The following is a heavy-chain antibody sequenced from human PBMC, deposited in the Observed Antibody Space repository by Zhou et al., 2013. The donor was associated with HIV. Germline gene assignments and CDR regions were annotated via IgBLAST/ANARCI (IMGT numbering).Heavy chain of an antibody. V-gene: IGHV1-69*12. CDR1: AGIFSNYG. CDR2: IIPMFGKT. J-gene: IGHJ6*03. D-gene: IGHD6-13*01. CDR3: ARESARRGGIAATYYYYYYLDV. Sequence: QVHLVQSGAEMKKPGSSVRVSCKASAGIFSNYGINWVRQAPGQGLEWMGEIIPMFGKTDYSQKFQGRVSFTADESTRTAYLEVTGLRSEDTAVYYCARESARRGGIAATYYYYYYLDVWGEGTTVTVSS.